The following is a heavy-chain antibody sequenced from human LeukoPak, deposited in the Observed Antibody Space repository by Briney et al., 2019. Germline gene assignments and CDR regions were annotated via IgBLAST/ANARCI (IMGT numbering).Heavy chain of an antibody. V-gene: IGHV3-64D*06. CDR3: VKVGDSGYGEYYQH. J-gene: IGHJ1*01. Sequence: PGGSLRLSCAAPGFTFSYYAMNWVRQAPGEGLQYVSAISSAGGTTYYADSVRGRFTISRDNSKNTLYLQMSSLRAEDTALYYCVKVGDSGYGEYYQHWGQGTLVTVSS. CDR1: GFTFSYYA. D-gene: IGHD5-12*01. CDR2: ISSAGGTT.